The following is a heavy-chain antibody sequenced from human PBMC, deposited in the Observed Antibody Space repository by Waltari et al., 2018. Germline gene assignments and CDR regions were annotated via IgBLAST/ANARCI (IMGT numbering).Heavy chain of an antibody. CDR1: GFTFTNYE. Sequence: EVQLVESGGGWVQPGGSLRLSCAASGFTFTNYEMNWVRQAPGKGLEWLSYISSSGGNMYYADSVKGRFSISRDNAKNSLYLQMSSLRVEDTAVYYCARDRGWSSSPGYYDYWGQGTLVTVSS. J-gene: IGHJ4*02. D-gene: IGHD6-13*01. V-gene: IGHV3-48*03. CDR2: ISSSGGNM. CDR3: ARDRGWSSSPGYYDY.